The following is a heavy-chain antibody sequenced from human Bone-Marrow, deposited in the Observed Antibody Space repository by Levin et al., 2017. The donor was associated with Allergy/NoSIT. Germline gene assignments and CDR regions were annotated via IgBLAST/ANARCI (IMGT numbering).Heavy chain of an antibody. CDR2: IKEDGSEK. CDR3: TRDQFRRATIGARWFDP. J-gene: IGHJ5*02. V-gene: IGHV3-7*01. CDR1: GFTFSNSW. Sequence: GESLKISCAASGFTFSNSWMSWVRQTPGKGLEWVANIKEDGSEKYYVDSVKGRFTISRDNAKNSLYVQMNSLRAEDTAVYYCTRDQFRRATIGARWFDPWGQGTLVIVSS. D-gene: IGHD5-24*01.